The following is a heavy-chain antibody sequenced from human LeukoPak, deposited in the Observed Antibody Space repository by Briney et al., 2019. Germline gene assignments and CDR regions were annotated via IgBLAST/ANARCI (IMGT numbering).Heavy chain of an antibody. D-gene: IGHD2-8*01. CDR3: AAAARDSMYAFDI. J-gene: IGHJ3*02. V-gene: IGHV1-58*02. CDR2: IVVGSGNT. Sequence: SVKVSCKASGFTFTSSAMQWVRQARGQRLEWIGWIVVGSGNTNYAQKFQERVTITRDMSTSTAYMELSSLRSEDTAVYYCAAAARDSMYAFDIWGQGTMVTVSS. CDR1: GFTFTSSA.